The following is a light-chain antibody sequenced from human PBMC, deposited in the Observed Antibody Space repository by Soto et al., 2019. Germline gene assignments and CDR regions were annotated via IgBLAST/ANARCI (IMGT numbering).Light chain of an antibody. V-gene: IGKV1-39*01. Sequence: DIQMTQSPSSLSASVGDRVTITCRASQIISNYLNWFQQQPGKAPKLLIFATSTLQSGVPSRFSGSGSGADFTLTISSLQPEDFATYYCQQSYSVPYTFGQGTKLEIK. CDR1: QIISNY. CDR2: ATS. J-gene: IGKJ2*01. CDR3: QQSYSVPYT.